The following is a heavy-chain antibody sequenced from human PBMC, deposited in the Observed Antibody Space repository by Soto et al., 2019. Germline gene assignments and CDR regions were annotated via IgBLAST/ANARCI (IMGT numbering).Heavy chain of an antibody. D-gene: IGHD4-17*01. V-gene: IGHV3-23*01. Sequence: GGSLRLSCAASGFTFITYAMSWVRQAPGKGLEWVSAISDRGGSTYYADSVKGRLTISRDNSKNTLYLQMNSLRAEDTAVYYCAKVVSREYGDYVDAYDYWGQGTLVTVSS. CDR1: GFTFITYA. J-gene: IGHJ4*02. CDR2: ISDRGGST. CDR3: AKVVSREYGDYVDAYDY.